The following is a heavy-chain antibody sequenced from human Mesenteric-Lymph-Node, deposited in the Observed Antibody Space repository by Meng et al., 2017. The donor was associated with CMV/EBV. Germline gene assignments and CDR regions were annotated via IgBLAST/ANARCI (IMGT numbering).Heavy chain of an antibody. CDR1: GGTFSSYA. CDR2: IVPVFGTA. V-gene: IGHV1-69*13. Sequence: SVKVSCKTSGGTFSSYAINWVRQAPGQGLEWMGGIVPVFGTANYAQKFQDRVTITADESTSTAYMEVSSLRSEDTAVYYCARDRHDYSDYPSCFDPWGQGTLVTVSS. D-gene: IGHD4-11*01. CDR3: ARDRHDYSDYPSCFDP. J-gene: IGHJ5*02.